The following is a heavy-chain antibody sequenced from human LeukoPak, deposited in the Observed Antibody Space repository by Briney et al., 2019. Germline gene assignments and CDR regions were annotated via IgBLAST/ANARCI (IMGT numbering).Heavy chain of an antibody. V-gene: IGHV3-66*01. CDR3: ARIMSLYYDSSGYYQY. D-gene: IGHD3-22*01. J-gene: IGHJ4*02. CDR1: GLTVSSNY. Sequence: GGSLRLSCAASGLTVSSNYMSWVRQAPGKGLEWVSVIYSGGSTYYADSVKGRFTISRDNSKNTLYLQMNSLRAEDTAVYYCARIMSLYYDSSGYYQYWGQGTLVTVSS. CDR2: IYSGGST.